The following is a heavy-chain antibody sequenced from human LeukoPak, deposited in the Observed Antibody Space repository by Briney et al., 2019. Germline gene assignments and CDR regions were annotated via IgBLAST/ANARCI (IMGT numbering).Heavy chain of an antibody. CDR3: ARAGSGYFGAFDI. Sequence: GGSLRLSCAASGFSFSSYGMSWVRQAPGKGLEWVSAISGSGGSTYYADSVKGRFTISRDNAKNSLYLQMNSLRAEDTAVYYCARAGSGYFGAFDIWGQGTMVTVSS. V-gene: IGHV3-21*01. J-gene: IGHJ3*02. D-gene: IGHD3-22*01. CDR2: ISGSGGST. CDR1: GFSFSSYG.